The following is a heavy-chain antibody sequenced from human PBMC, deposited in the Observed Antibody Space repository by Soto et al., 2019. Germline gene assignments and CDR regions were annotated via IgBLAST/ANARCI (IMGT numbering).Heavy chain of an antibody. V-gene: IGHV1-69*12. Sequence: QVHLVQSGAEVKKPGSSVKVSCKISGVTFTSYTIGWVRQAPGQGLEWMGGITPIFNSANYARKFQGRISISADDSTNTAHMELRSLSSEDSAMYYCARIIGTYCGGDCSPWDDYWGQGTLVTVS. CDR1: GVTFTSYT. CDR2: ITPIFNSA. J-gene: IGHJ4*02. CDR3: ARIIGTYCGGDCSPWDDY. D-gene: IGHD2-21*02.